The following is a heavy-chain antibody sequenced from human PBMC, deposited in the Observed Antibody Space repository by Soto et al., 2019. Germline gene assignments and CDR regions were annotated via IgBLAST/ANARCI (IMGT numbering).Heavy chain of an antibody. J-gene: IGHJ6*03. D-gene: IGHD3-10*01. CDR3: ARGGWFGAGYYYMDV. CDR2: IYYSGST. CDR1: GGSIISYY. Sequence: SETLSLTCTVSGGSIISYYWSWIRQPPGKGLEWIGYIYYSGSTNYNPSLKSRVTISVDTSKNQFSLKLSSVTAADTAVYYCARGGWFGAGYYYMDVWGKGTTVTVSS. V-gene: IGHV4-59*08.